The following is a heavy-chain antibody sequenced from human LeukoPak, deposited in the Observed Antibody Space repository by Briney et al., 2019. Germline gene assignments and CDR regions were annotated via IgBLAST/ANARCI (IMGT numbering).Heavy chain of an antibody. CDR3: AKDHANTPVVTN. V-gene: IGHV3-30*04. Sequence: PGGSLRLSCAAPGFTFSSYAMHWVRQAPGKGLEWVAVISYDGSNKYYADSVKGRFTISRDNSKYTLYLQMNNLRVDDTAIYYCAKDHANTPVVTNWGQGILVSVSS. CDR2: ISYDGSNK. J-gene: IGHJ4*02. D-gene: IGHD2-21*02. CDR1: GFTFSSYA.